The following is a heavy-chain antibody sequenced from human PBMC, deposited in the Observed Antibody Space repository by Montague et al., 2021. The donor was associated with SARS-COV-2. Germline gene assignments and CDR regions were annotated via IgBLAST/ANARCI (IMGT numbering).Heavy chain of an antibody. Sequence: SETLSLTCAVSCGSITGFSWSWVRQPAGKGLEWIGRVTTSGTTNYSPSLRSRVTMSVDTSKNQFSLNLNSVTAADTAIYYCARTPTRPLSLDSWGQGTLVTVSS. CDR2: VTTSGTT. V-gene: IGHV4-4*07. D-gene: IGHD6-6*01. CDR1: CGSITGFS. CDR3: ARTPTRPLSLDS. J-gene: IGHJ4*02.